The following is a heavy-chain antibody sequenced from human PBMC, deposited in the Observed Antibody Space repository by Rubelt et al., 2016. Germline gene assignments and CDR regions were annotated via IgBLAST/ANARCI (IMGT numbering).Heavy chain of an antibody. D-gene: IGHD6-6*01. CDR3: ARAQSSSATFDI. CDR2: IYHSGSS. CDR1: GGSFSGYY. V-gene: IGHV4-34*01. Sequence: QVQLQQWGAGLLKPSETLSLTCAVYGGSFSGYYWSWIRQPPGKGLEWIGEIYHSGSSNYNPSLKSRVTISVDKSKNQFSLKLSSVTAADTAVYYCARAQSSSATFDIWGQGTMVTVSS. J-gene: IGHJ3*02.